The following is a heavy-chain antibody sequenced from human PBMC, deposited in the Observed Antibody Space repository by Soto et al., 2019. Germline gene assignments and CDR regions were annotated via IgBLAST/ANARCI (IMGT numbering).Heavy chain of an antibody. Sequence: SETLSLTCAVYGGSFRGYYWSWIRQPPGKGLEWIGEINHSGSTNYNPSLKSRVTISVDTSKNQFSLKRISVTAADTAVYYCARGLGRIQLWFRYYFDYWGQGTLVTVSS. D-gene: IGHD5-18*01. V-gene: IGHV4-34*01. J-gene: IGHJ4*02. CDR2: INHSGST. CDR3: ARGLGRIQLWFRYYFDY. CDR1: GGSFRGYY.